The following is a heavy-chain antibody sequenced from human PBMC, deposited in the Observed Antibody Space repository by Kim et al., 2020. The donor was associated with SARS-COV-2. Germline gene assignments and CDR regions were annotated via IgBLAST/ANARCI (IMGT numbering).Heavy chain of an antibody. D-gene: IGHD3-10*01. Sequence: ASVKVSCKASGYTFTSFEMTWVRQATGQGLEWMGWMNPDSVKAGYAQKFQGRVTMTGNTSISTAYLELSSLTSEDTAVYYCARSMVRGVRYGLDVWGQGTTVIVSS. CDR2: MNPDSVKA. CDR1: GYTFTSFE. J-gene: IGHJ6*02. V-gene: IGHV1-8*01. CDR3: ARSMVRGVRYGLDV.